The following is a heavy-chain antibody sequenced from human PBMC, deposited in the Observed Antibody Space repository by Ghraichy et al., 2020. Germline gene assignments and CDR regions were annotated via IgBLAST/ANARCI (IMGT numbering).Heavy chain of an antibody. Sequence: SETLSLTCAVYGGSFSGYYWSWIRQPPGKGLEWIGEINHSGSTNYNPSLKSRVTISVDTSKNQFSLKLSSVTAADTAVYFFARDSYYYGSGKTYNWFDPWGQGTLVTVSS. V-gene: IGHV4-34*01. CDR3: ARDSYYYGSGKTYNWFDP. J-gene: IGHJ5*02. CDR2: INHSGST. CDR1: GGSFSGYY. D-gene: IGHD3-10*01.